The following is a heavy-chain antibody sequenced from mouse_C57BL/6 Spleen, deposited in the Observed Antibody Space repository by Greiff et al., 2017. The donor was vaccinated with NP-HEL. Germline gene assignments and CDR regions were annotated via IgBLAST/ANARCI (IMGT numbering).Heavy chain of an antibody. Sequence: VQLQQSGPELVKPGASVKISCKASGYTFTDYYMNWVKQSHGKSLEWIGDINPNNGGTSYNQKFKGKATLTVDKSSSTAYMELRSLTSEDSAVYYCARMGHGYYFDYWGQGTTLTVSS. CDR3: ARMGHGYYFDY. D-gene: IGHD3-1*01. V-gene: IGHV1-26*01. J-gene: IGHJ2*01. CDR2: INPNNGGT. CDR1: GYTFTDYY.